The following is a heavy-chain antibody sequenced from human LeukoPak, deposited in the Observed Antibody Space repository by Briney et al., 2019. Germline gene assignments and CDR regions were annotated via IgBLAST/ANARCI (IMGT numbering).Heavy chain of an antibody. CDR1: GITFSSHW. CDR2: VNSDGTRT. D-gene: IGHD1-14*01. V-gene: IGHV3-74*03. J-gene: IGHJ5*02. Sequence: PGGSLRLSCAASGITFSSHWMHWVRQTPGKGLVWVSRVNSDGTRTAYADSVKGRFTISRDNAKNTLYLQMNSLRADDTGLYYCVRERLEPSSPPFDPWGQGTLVTVSS. CDR3: VRERLEPSSPPFDP.